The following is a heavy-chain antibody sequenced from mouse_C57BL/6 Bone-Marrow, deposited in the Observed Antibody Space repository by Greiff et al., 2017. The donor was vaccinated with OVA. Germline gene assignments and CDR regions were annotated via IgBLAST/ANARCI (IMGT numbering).Heavy chain of an antibody. V-gene: IGHV1-61*01. J-gene: IGHJ2*01. CDR3: ASSSMVTTYFDY. Sequence: VQLQQPGAELVRPGSSVKLSCKASGYTFTSYWMDWVKQRPGQGLEWIGNIYPSDSETHYNQKFKDKATLTVDKSSSTAYMQLSSLTSEDSAVYYCASSSMVTTYFDYWGQGTTLTVSS. CDR1: GYTFTSYW. CDR2: IYPSDSET. D-gene: IGHD2-2*01.